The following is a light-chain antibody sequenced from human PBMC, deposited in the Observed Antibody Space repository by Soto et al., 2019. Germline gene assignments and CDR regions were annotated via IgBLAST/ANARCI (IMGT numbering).Light chain of an antibody. Sequence: EIVMPEYPNTLSVSPGERSTLSCMASQSVSSNLAWYQQKPGQAPRLLIYGASTRATGIPARFSGSGSGTEFTLTISSLQPEDFAVYHCQQYNNWPITFGQGTRLEIK. CDR1: QSVSSN. V-gene: IGKV3-15*01. CDR2: GAS. CDR3: QQYNNWPIT. J-gene: IGKJ5*01.